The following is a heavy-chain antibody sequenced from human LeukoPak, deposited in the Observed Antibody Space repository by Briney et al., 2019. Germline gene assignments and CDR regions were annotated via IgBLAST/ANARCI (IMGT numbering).Heavy chain of an antibody. CDR2: ISAYNGNT. V-gene: IGHV1-18*01. J-gene: IGHJ5*02. D-gene: IGHD3-10*01. Sequence: APVKVSCKASGYTFTSYGISWVRQAPGQGLEWMGWISAYNGNTNYAQKLQGRVTMTTDTSTSTAYMELRSLRSDDTAVYYCARGKMVRGAGDWFDPWGQGTLVTVSS. CDR3: ARGKMVRGAGDWFDP. CDR1: GYTFTSYG.